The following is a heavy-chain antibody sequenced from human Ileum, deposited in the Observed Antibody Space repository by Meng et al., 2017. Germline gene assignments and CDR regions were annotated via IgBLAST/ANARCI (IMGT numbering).Heavy chain of an antibody. CDR2: NLYRRVR. CDR3: AIFYGSGTFEFHDY. CDR1: GGLLSSPNHY. Sequence: HLKRSAPQRASPPLPLSLSCNVSGGLLSSPNHYCSWIRHALEKVHEWLWLNLYRRVRNYYPSLKSRVAMSVDTSKDQVSLRLTSGSVADSAVYYCAIFYGSGTFEFHDYWGQGTLVTVSS. D-gene: IGHD3-10*01. J-gene: IGHJ4*02. V-gene: IGHV4-61*01.